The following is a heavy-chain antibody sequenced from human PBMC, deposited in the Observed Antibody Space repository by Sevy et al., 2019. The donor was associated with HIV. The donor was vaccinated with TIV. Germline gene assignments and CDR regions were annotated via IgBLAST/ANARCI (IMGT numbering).Heavy chain of an antibody. J-gene: IGHJ5*02. V-gene: IGHV3-33*05. CDR1: GFIFYTYG. CDR2: ISYDGSNK. CDR3: ARENRHWFDP. Sequence: GGSLRLSCAASGFIFYTYGMHWVRQAPGKGLEWVAVISYDGSNKYYADSVKGRFTISRDNSKNTLYLQMNSLRAEDAAVYYCARENRHWFDPWGQGTLVTVSS.